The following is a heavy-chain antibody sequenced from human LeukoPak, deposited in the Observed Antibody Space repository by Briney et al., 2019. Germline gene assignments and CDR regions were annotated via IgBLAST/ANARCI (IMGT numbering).Heavy chain of an antibody. J-gene: IGHJ4*02. CDR1: GFTFSSYW. Sequence: PGGSLRLSSAASGFTFSSYWMSWVRQAPGKGLEWVANIKQDGSEKYYVDSVKGRFTISRDNAKNSLYLQMNNLRAEDTAVCYCARVEDYDILTGFDYWGQGTLVTVSS. CDR3: ARVEDYDILTGFDY. D-gene: IGHD3-9*01. CDR2: IKQDGSEK. V-gene: IGHV3-7*01.